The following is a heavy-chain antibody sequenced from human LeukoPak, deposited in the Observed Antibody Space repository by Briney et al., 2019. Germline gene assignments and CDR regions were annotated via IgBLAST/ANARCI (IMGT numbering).Heavy chain of an antibody. V-gene: IGHV3-23*01. CDR1: GFTFTTYA. CDR2: ISGGGDQA. Sequence: GGSLRLSCAASGFTFTTYAINWVRQAPGKGLEWISGISGGGDQAYYADSVNGRFIISRDNSKNTVSLQMRSLRSEDTALYYXXXXLAXXXTGXGFDVWXHGTRVAVSS. J-gene: IGHJ3*01. CDR3: XXXLAXXXTGXGFDV.